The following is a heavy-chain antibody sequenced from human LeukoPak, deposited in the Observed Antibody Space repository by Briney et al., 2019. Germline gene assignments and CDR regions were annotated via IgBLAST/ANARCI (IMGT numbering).Heavy chain of an antibody. V-gene: IGHV4-59*02. J-gene: IGHJ4*02. CDR1: VGSVSSCY. CDR2: IYFSGST. Sequence: PSETLSLTCTVSVGSVSSCYWSWIRQPPGKGLEWIWYIYFSGSTNYNPSLTSRVTILVETSKNQFSLKLNSVTAADTAVYYCAKAPGSGWYAFDSWGQGTLVTVSS. D-gene: IGHD6-19*01. CDR3: AKAPGSGWYAFDS.